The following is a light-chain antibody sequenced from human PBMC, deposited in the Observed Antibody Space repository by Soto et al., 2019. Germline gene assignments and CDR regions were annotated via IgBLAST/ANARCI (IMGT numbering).Light chain of an antibody. Sequence: SYELTQPPSLSVAPGQPARITCGGNNIGTKNVHWYQQQPGQAPVLVVYDDQDRPSGIPERFSGSNSGNTATLTISRVEAGDEADYYCQVWDNRGIFGGGTKVTVL. CDR1: NIGTKN. CDR3: QVWDNRGI. V-gene: IGLV3-21*02. J-gene: IGLJ2*01. CDR2: DDQ.